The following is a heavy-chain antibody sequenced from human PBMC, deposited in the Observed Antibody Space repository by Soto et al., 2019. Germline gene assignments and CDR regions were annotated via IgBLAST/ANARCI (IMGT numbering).Heavy chain of an antibody. D-gene: IGHD5-12*01. CDR3: TTDTLVGYDYXDY. J-gene: IGHJ4*02. V-gene: IGHV3-23*01. Sequence: GGSLRLSCAASGFTFSSYAMSWVRQAPGKGLEWVSAISGSGGSTYYADSVKGRFTISRDNSKNTLYLQMNSLRAEDTAVYYCTTDTLVGYDYXDYWGQGTLVTVSS. CDR2: ISGSGGST. CDR1: GFTFSSYA.